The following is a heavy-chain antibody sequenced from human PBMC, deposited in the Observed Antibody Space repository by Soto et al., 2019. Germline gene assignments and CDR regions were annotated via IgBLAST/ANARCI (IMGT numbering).Heavy chain of an antibody. D-gene: IGHD3-22*01. CDR1: GGSISSDNYY. J-gene: IGHJ1*01. Sequence: QLHLQESGPGLVKPSETLSLTCTVSGGSISSDNYYWAWIRQPPGKGLEWIGSISYSGSTYYNPSLKSRVSMSVDTSKKQFSLNLRSVTAADTSVYYCASHRVYYESSGYLAEYFQRWGQGTLVTVSS. V-gene: IGHV4-39*01. CDR3: ASHRVYYESSGYLAEYFQR. CDR2: ISYSGST.